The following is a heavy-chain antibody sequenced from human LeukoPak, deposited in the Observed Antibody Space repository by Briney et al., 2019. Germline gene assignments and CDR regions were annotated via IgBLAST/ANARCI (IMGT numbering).Heavy chain of an antibody. J-gene: IGHJ3*02. Sequence: SVKVSCKASGGTFSSYAISWVRQAPGQGLEWMGMIIPIFGTANYAQKFHGRVTITTDESTSTAYMELSSLRSEDTAVYYCASDRLRGVRAFDIWGQGTMVTVSS. CDR3: ASDRLRGVRAFDI. V-gene: IGHV1-69*05. CDR1: GGTFSSYA. D-gene: IGHD3-10*01. CDR2: IIPIFGTA.